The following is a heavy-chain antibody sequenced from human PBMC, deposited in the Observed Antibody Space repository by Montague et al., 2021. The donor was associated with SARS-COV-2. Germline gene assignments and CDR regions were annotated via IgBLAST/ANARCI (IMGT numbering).Heavy chain of an antibody. CDR1: GFSFNDYW. J-gene: IGHJ4*02. Sequence: SLRLSCAASGFSFNDYWMSWVRQAPGKGVEWVANIKQDGSETNHXDSXRGRFTVSRDNARNSLFLQMDSLSTEDTAVYYCAKGYTGDWDHYLDYWGQGTLVTVSS. CDR2: IKQDGSET. CDR3: AKGYTGDWDHYLDY. D-gene: IGHD6-19*01. V-gene: IGHV3-7*01.